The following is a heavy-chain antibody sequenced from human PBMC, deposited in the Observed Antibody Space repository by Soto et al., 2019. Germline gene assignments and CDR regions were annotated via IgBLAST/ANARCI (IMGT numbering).Heavy chain of an antibody. CDR2: IYQSGST. D-gene: IGHD4-4*01. Sequence: ASETLSLTCAVSGGSISSGGYSWSWIRQPPGKGLEWIGYIYQSGSTYYNPSLKSRVTISVDRSRNQFSLKLSSVTAADTAVYFCATQSYSNSGAYYYYAMDAWGQGTTVTVS. V-gene: IGHV4-30-2*01. CDR1: GGSISSGGYS. CDR3: ATQSYSNSGAYYYYAMDA. J-gene: IGHJ6*02.